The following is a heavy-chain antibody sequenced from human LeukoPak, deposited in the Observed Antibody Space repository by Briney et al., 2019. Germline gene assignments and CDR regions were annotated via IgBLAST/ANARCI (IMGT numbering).Heavy chain of an antibody. J-gene: IGHJ3*02. V-gene: IGHV3-49*04. CDR3: TRGGVENEDHIDAFDI. CDR2: IRSKAYGGTT. CDR1: GFTFGDYA. D-gene: IGHD1-1*01. Sequence: GGSLRLSCTASGFTFGDYAMSWVRLAPGKGLEWVGFIRSKAYGGTTEYAASVKGRFTISRDDSKSIAYLQMNSLKTEDTAVYYCTRGGVENEDHIDAFDIWGQGTMVTVSS.